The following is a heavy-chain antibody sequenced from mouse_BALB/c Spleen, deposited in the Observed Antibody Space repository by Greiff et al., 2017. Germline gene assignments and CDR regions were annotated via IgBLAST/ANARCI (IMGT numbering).Heavy chain of an antibody. D-gene: IGHD2-10*02. CDR3: AKYGNYEGAMDY. CDR2: INPGSGGT. V-gene: IGHV1-54*01. Sequence: VQRVESGAELVRPGTSVKVSCKASGYAFTNYLIEWVKQRPGQGLEWIGVINPGSGGTNYNEKFKGKATLTADKSSSTAYMQLSSLTSDDPAVYFCAKYGNYEGAMDYWGQGTSVTVSS. CDR1: GYAFTNYL. J-gene: IGHJ4*01.